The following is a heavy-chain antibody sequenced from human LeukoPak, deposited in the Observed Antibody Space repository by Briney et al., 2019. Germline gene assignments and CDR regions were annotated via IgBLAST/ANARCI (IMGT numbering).Heavy chain of an antibody. J-gene: IGHJ6*03. V-gene: IGHV3-30*02. CDR1: GFTFSSYG. CDR2: IRYDGSNK. CDR3: AKAPHGGYGSGSIYYYYYMDV. D-gene: IGHD3-10*01. Sequence: GGSLRLSCAASGFTFSSYGMHWVRQAPGKGLEWVAFIRYDGSNKYYADSVKGRFTISRDNSKNTLYLQMNSLRAEDTAVYYCAKAPHGGYGSGSIYYYYYMDVWGKGTTVTISS.